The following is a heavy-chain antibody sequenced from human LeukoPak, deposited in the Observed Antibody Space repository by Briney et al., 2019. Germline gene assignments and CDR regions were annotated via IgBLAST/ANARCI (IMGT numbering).Heavy chain of an antibody. CDR3: ARSIARGWFEP. Sequence: GGSLRLSCEGSAFIFSGHWMNWVRQTPGKGLEWVASIKEDGSERQYVDSVKGRFTISRDNAKNSLYLQMNSLRAEDTAVYYCARSIARGWFEPWGQGTLVTVSS. CDR2: IKEDGSER. V-gene: IGHV3-7*03. J-gene: IGHJ5*02. CDR1: AFIFSGHW. D-gene: IGHD6-6*01.